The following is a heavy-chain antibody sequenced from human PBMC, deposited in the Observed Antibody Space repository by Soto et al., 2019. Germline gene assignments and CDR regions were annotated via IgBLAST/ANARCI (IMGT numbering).Heavy chain of an antibody. D-gene: IGHD1-26*01. CDR3: VKDGEWELLGMSLFDY. Sequence: GGSLRLSCSASGFTFSSYAMHWVRQAPGKGLEYVSAISSNGGSTYYADSVKGRFTISRDNSKNTLYLQMSSLRAEDTAVYYCVKDGEWELLGMSLFDYWGQGTLVTVSS. V-gene: IGHV3-64D*08. CDR2: ISSNGGST. J-gene: IGHJ4*02. CDR1: GFTFSSYA.